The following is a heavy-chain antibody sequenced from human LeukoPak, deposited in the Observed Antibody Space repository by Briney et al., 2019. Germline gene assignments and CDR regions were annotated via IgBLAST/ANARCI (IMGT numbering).Heavy chain of an antibody. J-gene: IGHJ4*02. CDR3: ASHPLPAAFSDY. D-gene: IGHD2-2*01. CDR1: GGSISSSSYY. CDR2: IYYSGST. V-gene: IGHV4-39*01. Sequence: SETLSLTCTVSGGSISSSSYYWGWLRQPPGKGLEWIGSIYYSGSTYYNPSLKSRVTISVDTSKNQFPLKLSSVTAADTAVYYCASHPLPAAFSDYWGQGTLVTVSP.